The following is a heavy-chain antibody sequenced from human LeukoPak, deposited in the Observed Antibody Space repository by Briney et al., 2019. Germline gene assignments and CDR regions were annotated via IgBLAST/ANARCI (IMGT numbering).Heavy chain of an antibody. CDR1: GGSFSGYY. Sequence: SETLSLTCAVYGGSFSGYYWSWIRQPPGKGLEWIGEINHSGSTNYNPSLKSRVTISVDTSKNQFSLKLSSVTAADTAVYYCARGVPGDYVWGSYRYTHANWFDPWGQGTLVTVSS. CDR3: ARGVPGDYVWGSYRYTHANWFDP. CDR2: INHSGST. J-gene: IGHJ5*02. V-gene: IGHV4-34*01. D-gene: IGHD3-16*02.